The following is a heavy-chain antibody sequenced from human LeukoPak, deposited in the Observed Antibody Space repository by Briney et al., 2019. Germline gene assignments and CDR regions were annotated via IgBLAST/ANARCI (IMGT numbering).Heavy chain of an antibody. J-gene: IGHJ4*02. CDR3: ARLVEMATIVDY. D-gene: IGHD5-24*01. V-gene: IGHV4-39*07. CDR1: GGSISSSSYY. CDR2: IYYSGST. Sequence: PSENLSLTCTVSGGSISSSSYYWGWIRQPPGKGLEWIGSIYYSGSTYYNPSLKSRVTISVDTSKNQFSLKLSSVTAADTAVYYCARLVEMATIVDYWGQGTLVTVSS.